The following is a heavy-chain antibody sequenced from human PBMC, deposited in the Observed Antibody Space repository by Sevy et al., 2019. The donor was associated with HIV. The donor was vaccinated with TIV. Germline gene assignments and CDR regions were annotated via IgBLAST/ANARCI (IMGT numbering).Heavy chain of an antibody. CDR2: IYYSGST. D-gene: IGHD6-13*01. CDR1: GGSISSYY. CDR3: ARVEKVGAAAGPFDY. J-gene: IGHJ4*02. V-gene: IGHV4-59*01. Sequence: SETLSLTCTVSGGSISSYYWSWIRQPPGKGLEWIGYIYYSGSTNYNPSLKSRVTISVDTSKNQFSLKLSSVTAADTAVYYCARVEKVGAAAGPFDYWGQGTLVTVSS.